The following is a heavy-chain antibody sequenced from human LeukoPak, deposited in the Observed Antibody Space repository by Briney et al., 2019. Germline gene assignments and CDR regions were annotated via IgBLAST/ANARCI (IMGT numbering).Heavy chain of an antibody. Sequence: GGSLRLSCAASGFTFSSFWMGWVRQAPGKGLEWVSSISSSSSYIYYADSVKGRFTISRDNAKNSLYLQMNSLRAEDTAVYYCARWHSEAFDIWGQGTMVTVSS. V-gene: IGHV3-21*01. CDR3: ARWHSEAFDI. CDR1: GFTFSSFW. D-gene: IGHD2-21*01. J-gene: IGHJ3*02. CDR2: ISSSSSYI.